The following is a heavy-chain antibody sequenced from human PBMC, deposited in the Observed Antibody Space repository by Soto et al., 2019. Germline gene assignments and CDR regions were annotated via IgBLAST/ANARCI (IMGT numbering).Heavy chain of an antibody. J-gene: IGHJ4*02. CDR2: NIPILGIA. CDR1: GGTFSSYT. D-gene: IGHD3-22*01. Sequence: QVQLVQSGAEVKKPGSSVKVSCKASGGTFSSYTISWVRQAPGQGLEWMGRNIPILGIANYAQKFQGRITITADESSSTAYTEMSSLSSEDTAEYYCSGGAGTMLVGPPLYRGQGTLVTVSS. CDR3: SGGAGTMLVGPPLY. V-gene: IGHV1-69*02.